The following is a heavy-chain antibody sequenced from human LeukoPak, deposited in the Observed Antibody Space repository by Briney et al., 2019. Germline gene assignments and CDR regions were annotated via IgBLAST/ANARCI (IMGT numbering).Heavy chain of an antibody. D-gene: IGHD3-10*01. V-gene: IGHV4-30-4*01. CDR2: IYYSGST. CDR3: ASLARGDFDY. J-gene: IGHJ4*02. Sequence: SETLSLTCTVSGGSISSGDYYWSWIRQPPGKGLEWIGYIYYSGSTYYNPSLKSRVTISVNTSKNQFSLKLSSVTAADTAVYYCASLARGDFDYWGQGTLVTVSS. CDR1: GGSISSGDYY.